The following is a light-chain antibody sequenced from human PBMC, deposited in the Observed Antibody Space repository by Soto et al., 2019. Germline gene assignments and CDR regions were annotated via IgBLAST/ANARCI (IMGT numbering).Light chain of an antibody. CDR3: QQYNSYPLT. CDR2: DAS. Sequence: EIVLTQSPGTLSLSPGERATLSCRASQSVSSYLAWYQQKPGQAPRLLIYDASNRATGIPARFSGSGSGTDFTLTISSLEPEDFATYYCQQYNSYPLTFGGGTKVDI. V-gene: IGKV3-11*01. J-gene: IGKJ4*01. CDR1: QSVSSY.